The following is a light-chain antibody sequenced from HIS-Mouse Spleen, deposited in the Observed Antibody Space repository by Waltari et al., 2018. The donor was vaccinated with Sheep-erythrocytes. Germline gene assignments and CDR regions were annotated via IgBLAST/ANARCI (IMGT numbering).Light chain of an antibody. CDR3: CSYAGSNNWV. Sequence: QSALTQPRSVSGSPGQSVTISCTGTSSDLGGYNYFSWYQQHPGKAPKLMIYDVSKRPSGVPDRFSGSKSGNTASLTISGLQAEDEADYYCCSYAGSNNWVFGGGTKLTVL. J-gene: IGLJ3*02. CDR1: SSDLGGYNY. V-gene: IGLV2-11*01. CDR2: DVS.